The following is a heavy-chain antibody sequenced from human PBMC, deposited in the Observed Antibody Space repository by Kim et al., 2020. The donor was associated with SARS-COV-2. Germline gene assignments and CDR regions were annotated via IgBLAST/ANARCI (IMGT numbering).Heavy chain of an antibody. J-gene: IGHJ6*02. CDR1: GFTFSDYY. Sequence: GGSLRLSCAASGFTFSDYYMSWIRQAPGKGLEWVSYISSSGSTIYYADSVKGRFTISRDNAKNSLYLQMNSLRAEDTAVYYCAREEIQLWMPYYYYGMDVWGQGTTVTVSS. CDR3: AREEIQLWMPYYYYGMDV. CDR2: ISSSGSTI. V-gene: IGHV3-11*01. D-gene: IGHD5-18*01.